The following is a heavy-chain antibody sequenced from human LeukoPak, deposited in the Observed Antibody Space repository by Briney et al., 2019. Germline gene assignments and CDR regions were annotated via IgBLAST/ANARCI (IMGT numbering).Heavy chain of an antibody. CDR1: GFTFSSYA. D-gene: IGHD4-11*01. J-gene: IGHJ4*02. CDR2: IRPDGSGD. CDR3: ARLLGSVTTYDF. V-gene: IGHV3-7*01. Sequence: GRSLRLSCAASGFTFSSYAMHWVRQAPGKGLEWVASIRPDGSGDSYMDSVKGRFTISRDNAENSLFLQMNSLRAEDTAVYYCARLLGSVTTYDFWGQGTLVTVSS.